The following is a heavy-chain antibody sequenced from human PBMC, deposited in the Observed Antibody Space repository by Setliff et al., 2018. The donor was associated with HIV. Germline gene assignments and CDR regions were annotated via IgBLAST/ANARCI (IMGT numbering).Heavy chain of an antibody. J-gene: IGHJ4*02. D-gene: IGHD3-22*01. CDR2: ISYSGST. V-gene: IGHV4-59*01. CDR3: ARGPYYFDSSNYFDLYHFDY. CDR1: GGSISSYY. Sequence: PSETLSLTCTISGGSISSYYWSWIRQPPGKGLEWIGYISYSGSTNYNPSLKSRVTISVDKSKNQFSLKLSSVTVADTAVYYCARGPYYFDSSNYFDLYHFDYWGQGTLVTVSS.